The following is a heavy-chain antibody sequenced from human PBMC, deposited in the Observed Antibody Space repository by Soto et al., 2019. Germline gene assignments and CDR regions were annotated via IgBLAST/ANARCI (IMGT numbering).Heavy chain of an antibody. J-gene: IGHJ5*02. CDR3: ARARRLENWFDP. CDR2: INSDGNT. Sequence: SETLSLTCTVSGGSLFGDYRTWIRQPAGGGLEWIGRINSDGNTNYSPSLKSRVTMSVDPSRKHFSLNLTSVTAADTASYFCARARRLENWFDPWGPGIQVTVSS. V-gene: IGHV4-4*07. D-gene: IGHD5-12*01. CDR1: GGSLFGDY.